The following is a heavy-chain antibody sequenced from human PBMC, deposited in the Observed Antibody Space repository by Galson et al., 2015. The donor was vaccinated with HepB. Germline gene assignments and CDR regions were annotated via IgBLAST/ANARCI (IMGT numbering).Heavy chain of an antibody. CDR1: GFTFSNYS. J-gene: IGHJ4*02. V-gene: IGHV3-53*05. CDR2: IYSGGNT. Sequence: SLRLSCAASGFTFSNYSMNWVRQAPGKGLEWVSVIYSGGNTYYADSVKGRFTFSRGNSKNTLYLQMNSLRAEDTAVYYCARGGKGYYDSSGYFLPYFDYWGQGTLVTVSS. D-gene: IGHD3-22*01. CDR3: ARGGKGYYDSSGYFLPYFDY.